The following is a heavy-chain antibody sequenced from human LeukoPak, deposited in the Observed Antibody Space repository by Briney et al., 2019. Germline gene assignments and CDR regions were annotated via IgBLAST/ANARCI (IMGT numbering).Heavy chain of an antibody. CDR1: GFTVSSNY. D-gene: IGHD1-26*01. CDR2: IYSGGST. V-gene: IGHV3-53*01. Sequence: GGSLRLSCAASGFTVSSNYMTWVRQAPGKGLEWVSVIYSGGSTYYADSVKGRFTVSRDNSKNTLYLQMNSLKNEDTAVYYCVTELSGSFPTWGQGTLLTVSS. J-gene: IGHJ4*02. CDR3: VTELSGSFPT.